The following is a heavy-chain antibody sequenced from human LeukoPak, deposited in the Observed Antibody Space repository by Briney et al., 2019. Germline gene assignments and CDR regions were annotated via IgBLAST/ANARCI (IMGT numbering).Heavy chain of an antibody. D-gene: IGHD4-17*01. V-gene: IGHV3-30*02. J-gene: IGHJ4*02. CDR3: AKSHADDYADFSDY. Sequence: GGSLRLSCAPSGFTLSGYGMHWVRQAPGKGLEWVAFIRYDGSDKFYADSVEGRFTISRGNSKNTLYLQMNSLRAEDTAVYYCAKSHADDYADFSDYWGQGTLVIVSS. CDR2: IRYDGSDK. CDR1: GFTLSGYG.